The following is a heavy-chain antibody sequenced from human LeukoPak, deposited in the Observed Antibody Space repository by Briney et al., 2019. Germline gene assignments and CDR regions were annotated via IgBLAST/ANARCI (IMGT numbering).Heavy chain of an antibody. D-gene: IGHD1-26*01. CDR3: ARWEASRVAFDI. CDR2: IYYSGIT. Sequence: SETLSLTCTVSGGSISTYYWSWIRQPPGRGLEWIGYIYYSGITDYSHSLKSRVTISIDTSKKQFSLKLSSVTAADTAVYYCARWEASRVAFDIWGQGTLVTVSS. CDR1: GGSISTYY. V-gene: IGHV4-59*01. J-gene: IGHJ3*02.